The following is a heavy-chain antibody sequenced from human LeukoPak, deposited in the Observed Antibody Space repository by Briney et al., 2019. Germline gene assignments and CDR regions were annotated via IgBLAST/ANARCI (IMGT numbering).Heavy chain of an antibody. Sequence: PGRSLRLSCAASGFTFSSYSMNWVRQAPGKGLEWVSYISSSSSTIYYADSVKGRFTISRDNAKNSLYLQMNSLRAEDTAVYYCATQGGYSSSWYFYWGQGTLVTVSS. J-gene: IGHJ4*02. V-gene: IGHV3-48*01. D-gene: IGHD6-13*01. CDR1: GFTFSSYS. CDR2: ISSSSSTI. CDR3: ATQGGYSSSWYFY.